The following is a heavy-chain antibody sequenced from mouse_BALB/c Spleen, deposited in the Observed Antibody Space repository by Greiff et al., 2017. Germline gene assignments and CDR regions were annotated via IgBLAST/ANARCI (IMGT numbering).Heavy chain of an antibody. CDR2: ISRGSGTI. V-gene: IGHV5-17*02. Sequence: EVQLVESGGGLVQPGGSRKLSCAASGFTFSSFGMHWVRQAPEKGLEWVAYISRGSGTIYYAATLKGRFTITRDNSKNTLFLQMSSLRSEDTAMYYCARGARRRLAYWGQGTLVTVSA. CDR1: GFTFSSFG. J-gene: IGHJ3*01. D-gene: IGHD3-2*02. CDR3: ARGARRRLAY.